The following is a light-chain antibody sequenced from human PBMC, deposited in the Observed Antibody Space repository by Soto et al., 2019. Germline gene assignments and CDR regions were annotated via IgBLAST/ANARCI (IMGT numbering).Light chain of an antibody. Sequence: EIVLTQSPATLSLSPGERATLSCRASQSVSSSLAWYQQKPGQAPRLLIYDASNRATGIPDRFSGSGSGTDFTLTISRLEPEDFAVYYCQQSSRSPVTFGQGTRLEIK. CDR1: QSVSSS. V-gene: IGKV3-11*01. CDR3: QQSSRSPVT. J-gene: IGKJ5*01. CDR2: DAS.